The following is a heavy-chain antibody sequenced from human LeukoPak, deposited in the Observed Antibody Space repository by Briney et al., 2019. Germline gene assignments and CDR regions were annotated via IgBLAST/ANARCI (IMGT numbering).Heavy chain of an antibody. Sequence: GASVKASCKASGYSISSYGISWVRQTPGQGLEWMGWVNNNIVNTNNGKKFQGRVTVTTDTSTSTAYMELRSLRFDDTAVYYCARDHKIRGRPGTFEIWGQGTTVIVSP. D-gene: IGHD3-16*01. CDR1: GYSISSYG. J-gene: IGHJ3*02. CDR2: VNNNIVNT. V-gene: IGHV1-18*01. CDR3: ARDHKIRGRPGTFEI.